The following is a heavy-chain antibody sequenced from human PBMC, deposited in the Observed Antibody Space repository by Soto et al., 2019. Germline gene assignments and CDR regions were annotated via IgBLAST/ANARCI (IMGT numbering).Heavy chain of an antibody. D-gene: IGHD5-12*01. CDR1: GYMLTDYY. CDR2: INPDTGGT. V-gene: IGHV1-2*02. CDR3: ARKVATFNFDP. Sequence: QVQVVQSGTEVKKPGASVKVSCKASGYMLTDYYMHWGRQAPGRGVEWRGWINPDTGGTMYDQKFQGRVTMTRATAINTAYMELSRLQSADTAMYYCARKVATFNFDPWGQGTLVTVSS. J-gene: IGHJ5*02.